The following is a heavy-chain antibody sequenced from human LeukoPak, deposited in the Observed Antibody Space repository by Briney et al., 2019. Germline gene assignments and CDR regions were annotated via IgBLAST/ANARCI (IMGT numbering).Heavy chain of an antibody. CDR3: ARQPIAQSGYYFDY. D-gene: IGHD3-10*01. CDR2: IYYSGST. CDR1: GGSISGYY. V-gene: IGHV4-59*08. J-gene: IGHJ4*02. Sequence: PSETLSLTRTVSGGSISGYYWTWIRQPPGKGLEWIGYIYYSGSTNYNPSLKSRVTISVDTTKNQFSLKLSSVTAADTAVYYCARQPIAQSGYYFDYWGQGTLVTVSS.